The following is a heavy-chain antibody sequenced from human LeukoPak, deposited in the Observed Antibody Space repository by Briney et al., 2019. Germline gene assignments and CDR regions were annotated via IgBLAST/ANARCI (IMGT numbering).Heavy chain of an antibody. CDR2: IYSGGTT. Sequence: GGSLRLSCAASGFTVSTNYMSWVRQAPGKGLEWVSTIYSGGTTYYADSVMGRFTISRDNSKNTLYLQMNSLRAEDTALYYCANSYHYDSSGYLNYWGQGTLVTVSS. CDR3: ANSYHYDSSGYLNY. J-gene: IGHJ4*02. D-gene: IGHD3-22*01. CDR1: GFTVSTNY. V-gene: IGHV3-66*02.